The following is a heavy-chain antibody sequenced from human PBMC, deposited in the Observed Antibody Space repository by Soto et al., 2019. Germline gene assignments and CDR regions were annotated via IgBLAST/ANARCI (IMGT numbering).Heavy chain of an antibody. CDR3: AKDMKWGGMTTIHYFDS. Sequence: PGGSLRLSCVASGFTVDDYAMHWVRQAPGKGLEWVSGISANGDNVDYADSVKGRFTLSRDNAKNSLFLQMNSLRPEDTALYYCAKDMKWGGMTTIHYFDSWGQGTQV. V-gene: IGHV3-9*01. CDR2: ISANGDNV. CDR1: GFTVDDYA. D-gene: IGHD4-17*01. J-gene: IGHJ4*02.